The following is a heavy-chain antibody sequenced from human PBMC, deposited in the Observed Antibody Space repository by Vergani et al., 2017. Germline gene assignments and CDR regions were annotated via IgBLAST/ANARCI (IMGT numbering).Heavy chain of an antibody. V-gene: IGHV3-11*01. CDR1: GFTFSDYY. J-gene: IGHJ4*02. D-gene: IGHD3-22*01. CDR2: ISSSGSTI. Sequence: QVQLVESGGGVVQPGRSLRLSCAASGFTFSDYYMSWIRQAPGKGLEWVSYISSSGSTIYYADSVKGRFTISRDNAKNSLYLQMNSLRAEDTAVYYCARALHYFYYDSSGYYPGVGFWGQGTLVTVSS. CDR3: ARALHYFYYDSSGYYPGVGF.